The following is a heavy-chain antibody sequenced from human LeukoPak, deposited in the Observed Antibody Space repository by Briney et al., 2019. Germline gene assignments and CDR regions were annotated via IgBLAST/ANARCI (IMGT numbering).Heavy chain of an antibody. CDR2: ISSSSNTI. CDR1: GFTFSNYN. Sequence: AGGSLRLSCAASGFTFSNYNMNWVRQPPGKGLQWVSYISSSSNTIYYADSVKGRFTISRDNAKNSLFLQMNSLRAEDTAVYYCARDFAREFTIDYWGQGTLVTVSS. D-gene: IGHD3-10*01. V-gene: IGHV3-48*01. J-gene: IGHJ4*02. CDR3: ARDFAREFTIDY.